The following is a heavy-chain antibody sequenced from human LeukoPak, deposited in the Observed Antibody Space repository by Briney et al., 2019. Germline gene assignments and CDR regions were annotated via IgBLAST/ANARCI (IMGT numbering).Heavy chain of an antibody. Sequence: GGSLRLSCAASGFTFSSYEMNWVRQAPGKGLEWVSYISSSGSTIYYADSVKGRFTISRDNSKNTLCLQMNSLRAEDTAVYYCASLSYTYGPYFDYWGQGTLVTVPS. J-gene: IGHJ4*02. CDR3: ASLSYTYGPYFDY. CDR2: ISSSGSTI. V-gene: IGHV3-48*03. CDR1: GFTFSSYE. D-gene: IGHD5-18*01.